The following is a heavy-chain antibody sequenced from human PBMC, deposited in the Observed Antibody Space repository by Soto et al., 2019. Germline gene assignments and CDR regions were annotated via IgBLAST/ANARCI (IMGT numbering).Heavy chain of an antibody. V-gene: IGHV3-21*01. CDR2: IGSRSDI. CDR1: GFTFSNYS. Sequence: GGSLRLSCVGSGFTFSNYSINWVRQAPGKGLEWVSSIGSRSDIYYADSVKGRFPISRDNAENSVSLQMNSLRAEDTAVYYCAREYTAWPLAYGLDVWGQGTTVTVSS. J-gene: IGHJ6*02. D-gene: IGHD2-2*02. CDR3: AREYTAWPLAYGLDV.